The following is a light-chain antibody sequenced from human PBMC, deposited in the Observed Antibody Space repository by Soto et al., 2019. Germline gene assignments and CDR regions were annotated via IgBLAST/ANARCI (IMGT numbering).Light chain of an antibody. CDR1: QSVSSS. V-gene: IGKV3-20*01. CDR3: QQYGTTRIT. CDR2: GAS. Sequence: EMVMTQSPATLSVSPGERATLSCRASQSVSSSLAWYQQKPGQAPRLLIYGASNRATGIPDRFSGSGSETDFTLTISRLEPEDFAVYYCQQYGTTRITFGQGTRLEIK. J-gene: IGKJ5*01.